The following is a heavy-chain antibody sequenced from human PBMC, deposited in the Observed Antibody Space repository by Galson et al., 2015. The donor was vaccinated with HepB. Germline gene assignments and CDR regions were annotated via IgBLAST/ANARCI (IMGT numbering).Heavy chain of an antibody. CDR1: GGSFSGYY. J-gene: IGHJ6*03. D-gene: IGHD3-16*01. CDR3: ARGKRGDYVWGSYYYYMDV. V-gene: IGHV4-34*01. CDR2: INHRGGT. Sequence: SETLSLTCAVYGGSFSGYYWSWIRQPPGKGLGWIGEINHRGGTNYNPSLKSRVTISVDTSKNQFSLKLTSVTAADTAVYYCARGKRGDYVWGSYYYYMDVWGKGTTVTVPS.